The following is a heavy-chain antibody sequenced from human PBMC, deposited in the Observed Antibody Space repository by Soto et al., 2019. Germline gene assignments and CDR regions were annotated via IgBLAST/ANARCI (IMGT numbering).Heavy chain of an antibody. CDR1: GFTFDNAW. CDR3: AMLGGWAGGSNDMAV. CDR2: IKSRTDGGTT. D-gene: IGHD6-19*01. Sequence: WGSLRISCAACGFTFDNAWMSLVRQAPGKGLEWVGRIKSRTDGGTTDYAAPVKGRFFISRDDSTNTLSLQMNNLKTGDTAVYYCAMLGGWAGGSNDMAVWGQGTTVTVSS. V-gene: IGHV3-15*01. J-gene: IGHJ6*02.